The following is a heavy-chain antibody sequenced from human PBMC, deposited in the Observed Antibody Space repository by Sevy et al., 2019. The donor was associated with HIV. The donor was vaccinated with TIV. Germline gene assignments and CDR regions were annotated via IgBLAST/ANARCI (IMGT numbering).Heavy chain of an antibody. CDR1: GFTFSNYG. D-gene: IGHD6-13*01. V-gene: IGHV3-30*02. CDR2: IRYDGSDK. Sequence: GGSLGLSCAASGFTFSNYGMHWVRQVPGKGLEWVTFIRYDGSDKYYAASVKGRFTISRDDSKNTLYLQMDSLRPEDTAIYYCAKDLAGPGRRYFDSWGQGTLVTVSS. CDR3: AKDLAGPGRRYFDS. J-gene: IGHJ4*02.